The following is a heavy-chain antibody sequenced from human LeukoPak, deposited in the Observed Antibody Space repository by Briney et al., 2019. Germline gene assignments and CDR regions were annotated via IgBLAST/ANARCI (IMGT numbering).Heavy chain of an antibody. D-gene: IGHD5-12*01. CDR3: ARDEVATTLDY. CDR2: IYSGGNT. J-gene: IGHJ4*02. Sequence: GGSLRLSCAASGFTLSSNYMTWVRQAPGKGRDWVSVIYSGGNTYYADSVTGRFTISRDNSKNTLYLQMNSLRAEDTGVYYCARDEVATTLDYWGQGTLVTVSS. CDR1: GFTLSSNY. V-gene: IGHV3-66*02.